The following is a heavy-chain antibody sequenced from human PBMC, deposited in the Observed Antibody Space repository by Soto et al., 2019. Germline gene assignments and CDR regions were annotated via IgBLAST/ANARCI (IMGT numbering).Heavy chain of an antibody. J-gene: IGHJ2*01. D-gene: IGHD3-10*01. CDR2: INAGNGNT. CDR3: ARVTYYYGSGDTQTESYWYFDL. V-gene: IGHV1-3*01. CDR1: GYTFTSYA. Sequence: QVQLVQSGAEVKKPGASVKVSCKASGYTFTSYAMHWVRQAPGQRLEWMGWINAGNGNTKYSQKFQGRVTITRDTSASTAYMELSSLRSEDTAVYYCARVTYYYGSGDTQTESYWYFDLWGRGTLVTVSS.